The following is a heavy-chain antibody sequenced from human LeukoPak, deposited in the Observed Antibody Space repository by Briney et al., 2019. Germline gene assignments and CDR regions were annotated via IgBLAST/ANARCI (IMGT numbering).Heavy chain of an antibody. Sequence: SETLSLTCSVSGDSIITYYWSWIRQPAGEGLEWIGRIYSTGSTNYNPSLKSRDTMSVDTSKNQFSLNLISVTAADTAVYYCAREQNSSAGSWGQGTLVTVSS. CDR2: IYSTGST. V-gene: IGHV4-4*07. D-gene: IGHD6-6*01. J-gene: IGHJ5*02. CDR1: GDSIITYY. CDR3: AREQNSSAGS.